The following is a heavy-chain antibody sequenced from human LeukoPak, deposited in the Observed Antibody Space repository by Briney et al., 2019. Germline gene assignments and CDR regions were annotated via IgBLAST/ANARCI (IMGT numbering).Heavy chain of an antibody. CDR3: ARVRAGTDY. CDR2: ISYDGSNK. Sequence: GGSLRLSCAASGFTFSSYGMHWVRQAPGKGLEWVAVISYDGSNKYYADSVKGRFTISRDNSKNTLYLQMNILRAEDTAVYYCARVRAGTDYWGQGTLVTVSS. J-gene: IGHJ4*02. V-gene: IGHV3-30*03. D-gene: IGHD6-19*01. CDR1: GFTFSSYG.